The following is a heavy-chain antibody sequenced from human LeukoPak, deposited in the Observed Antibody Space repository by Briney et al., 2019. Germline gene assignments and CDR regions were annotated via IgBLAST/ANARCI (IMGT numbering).Heavy chain of an antibody. D-gene: IGHD3-3*01. CDR1: GFTFDDYA. V-gene: IGHV3-9*01. J-gene: IGHJ4*02. Sequence: GGSLRLSCAASGFTFDDYAMHWVRQAPGKGLEWVSGIGWSSGRLSYADSVKGRFTISRDNAKNSLYLQMNSLRTEDTALYYCAKDKTGESGYYLRGPIDYWGRGTLVTVSS. CDR3: AKDKTGESGYYLRGPIDY. CDR2: IGWSSGRL.